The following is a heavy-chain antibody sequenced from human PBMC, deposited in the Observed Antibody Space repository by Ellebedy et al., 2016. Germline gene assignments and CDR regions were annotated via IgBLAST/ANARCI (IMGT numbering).Heavy chain of an antibody. V-gene: IGHV4-31*03. Sequence: SETLSLTCTVSGGSISSDGYFWSWIRQHPETGLEWIAYISYYGSTYYNPSLKSRVSISVDTSKNQFSLKMSSVTAADTAVYYCARLYCSGGGRCYARGWFDPWGQGTLVTVSS. CDR3: ARLYCSGGGRCYARGWFDP. J-gene: IGHJ5*02. CDR1: GGSISSDGYF. CDR2: ISYYGST. D-gene: IGHD2-15*01.